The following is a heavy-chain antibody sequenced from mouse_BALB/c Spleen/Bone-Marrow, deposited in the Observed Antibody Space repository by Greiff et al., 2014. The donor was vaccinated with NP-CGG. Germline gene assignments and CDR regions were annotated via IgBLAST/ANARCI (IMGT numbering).Heavy chain of an antibody. CDR2: INPTNGGT. J-gene: IGHJ1*01. Sequence: LVESGAELVKPGASVKLSCKAPGYTFTRYYMYWVKQRPGQGLEWIGEINPTNGGTNFNEKFKSKATLTVDKSSSTAYMQLSSLTSEDSAVYYCTRSNYGYWYFDVWGAGTTVTVSS. CDR3: TRSNYGYWYFDV. V-gene: IGHV1S81*02. D-gene: IGHD1-1*01. CDR1: GYTFTRYY.